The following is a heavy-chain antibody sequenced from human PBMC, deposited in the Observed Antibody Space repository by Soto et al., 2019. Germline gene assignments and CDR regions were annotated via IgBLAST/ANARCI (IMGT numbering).Heavy chain of an antibody. Sequence: GESLKISCKGAGYNFAGYWIAWVRQMPGKGLELMGIIYPSDSDTRYRPSFQGQVTISADKSISSAYLQWSSLRASDTAMYYCARGGVSTRTFDYWGQGTPVTVSS. J-gene: IGHJ4*02. CDR2: IYPSDSDT. CDR1: GYNFAGYW. CDR3: ARGGVSTRTFDY. D-gene: IGHD3-3*01. V-gene: IGHV5-51*01.